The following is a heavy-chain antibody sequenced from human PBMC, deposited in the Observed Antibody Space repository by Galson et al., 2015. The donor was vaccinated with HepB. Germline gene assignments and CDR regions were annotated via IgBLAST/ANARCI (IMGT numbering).Heavy chain of an antibody. D-gene: IGHD2-15*01. CDR2: ISPSGGST. V-gene: IGHV1-46*04. CDR1: GYTFTSYY. CDR3: ARDAVVVAANAYYYYGMDV. J-gene: IGHJ6*02. Sequence: SVKVSCKASGYTFTSYYMHWVRQAPGQGLEWMGIISPSGGSTSYAQKLQGRVTMTRDTSTSTVYMELSSLRSEDTAVYYCARDAVVVAANAYYYYGMDVWGQGTTVTVSS.